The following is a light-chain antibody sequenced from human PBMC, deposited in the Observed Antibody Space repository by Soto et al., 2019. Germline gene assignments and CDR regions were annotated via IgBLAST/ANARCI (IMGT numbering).Light chain of an antibody. CDR2: DVS. CDR3: QQRSNWPRT. V-gene: IGKV3-11*01. CDR1: QDISSY. J-gene: IGKJ1*01. Sequence: IVFAQSPAPLSLSRGKRATLSFRASQDISSYLIWYQQKPGKAPKLLIYDVSNRDTGIPARFSGSGSGTDFTLTISSLEPEDFAVYYCQQRSNWPRTFGQGTKVDIK.